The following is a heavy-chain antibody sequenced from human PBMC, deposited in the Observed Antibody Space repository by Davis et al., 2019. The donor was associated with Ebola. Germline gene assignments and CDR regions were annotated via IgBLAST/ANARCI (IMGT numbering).Heavy chain of an antibody. V-gene: IGHV4-59*01. D-gene: IGHD5-24*01. CDR1: HGSISSYY. J-gene: IGHJ4*02. CDR2: IYYSGTT. Sequence: MPSETLSLTCTVSHGSISSYYWSWIRQPPGKGLEWIGYIYYSGTTNYNPSLKSRVTISVDTSKNQFSLRLSSVTAADTAVYYCARGSDAYKTGYWGQGTLVTVSS. CDR3: ARGSDAYKTGY.